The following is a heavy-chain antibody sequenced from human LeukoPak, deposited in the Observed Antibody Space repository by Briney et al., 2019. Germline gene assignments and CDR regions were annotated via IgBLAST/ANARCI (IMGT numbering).Heavy chain of an antibody. V-gene: IGHV3-21*01. CDR1: GFTFSSYS. CDR3: ARDKNYDFWSGYYGGVDYYYYGMDV. CDR2: ISSSSSYI. D-gene: IGHD3-3*01. J-gene: IGHJ6*02. Sequence: GGSLRLSCAASGFTFSSYSMNWVRQAPEKGLEWVSSISSSSSYIYYADSVKGGFTISRDNAKNSLYLQMNSLRAEDTAVYYCARDKNYDFWSGYYGGVDYYYYGMDVWGQGTTVTVSS.